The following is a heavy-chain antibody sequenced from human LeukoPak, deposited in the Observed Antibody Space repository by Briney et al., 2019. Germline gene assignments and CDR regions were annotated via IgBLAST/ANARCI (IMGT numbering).Heavy chain of an antibody. J-gene: IGHJ4*02. Sequence: GEPLKISSKASGYSFTSYLIGWGRPMAGKGLGWIGIIYPGDSDTRYSPSFQGQVTISADKSISTAYLQWSSLKASDTAMYYCARPRYGSYPIDYWGQGTLVTVSS. V-gene: IGHV5-51*01. CDR3: ARPRYGSYPIDY. CDR1: GYSFTSYL. D-gene: IGHD1-26*01. CDR2: IYPGDSDT.